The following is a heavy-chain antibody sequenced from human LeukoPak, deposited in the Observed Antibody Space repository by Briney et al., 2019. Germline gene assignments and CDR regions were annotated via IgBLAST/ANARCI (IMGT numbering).Heavy chain of an antibody. CDR1: GFIVSSNY. CDR3: ARLWFGEEGGFDY. CDR2: IYSGGRI. D-gene: IGHD3-10*01. Sequence: PGGSLRLSCAASGFIVSSNYMSWVRQAPGKGLEWVSVIYSGGRIYYADSVKGRFTISRDNSKNTLYLQMNSLRAEDTAVYYCARLWFGEEGGFDYWGQGTLVTVSS. J-gene: IGHJ4*02. V-gene: IGHV3-53*01.